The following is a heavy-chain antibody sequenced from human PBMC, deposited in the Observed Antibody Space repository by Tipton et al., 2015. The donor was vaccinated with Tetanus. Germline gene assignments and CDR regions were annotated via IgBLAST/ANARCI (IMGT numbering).Heavy chain of an antibody. CDR3: ARHQAVAGTQPLFDY. J-gene: IGHJ4*02. D-gene: IGHD6-19*01. CDR2: IDPSDSYT. CDR1: GYSFTSYW. Sequence: EVQLVQSGAEVKKPGESLRISCKGSGYSFTSYWISWVRQMPGKGLEWMGRIDPSDSYTNYSPSFQGHVTISADKSISTAYLQWSSLKASDTAMYYCARHQAVAGTQPLFDYWGQGTLVTVSS. V-gene: IGHV5-10-1*01.